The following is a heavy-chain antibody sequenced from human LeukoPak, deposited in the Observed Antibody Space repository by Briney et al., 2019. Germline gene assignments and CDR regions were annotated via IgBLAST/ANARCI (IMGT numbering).Heavy chain of an antibody. Sequence: GGSLRLSCAASGFTFTTYAMHWVRQAPGKGLEYVSAISSSGGSTFYANSVKGRFTISRDNAKNTLYLQMNSLRAEDTAVYYCARGRWELLPHAFDIWGQGTMVTVSS. V-gene: IGHV3-64*01. D-gene: IGHD1-26*01. CDR1: GFTFTTYA. CDR3: ARGRWELLPHAFDI. CDR2: ISSSGGST. J-gene: IGHJ3*02.